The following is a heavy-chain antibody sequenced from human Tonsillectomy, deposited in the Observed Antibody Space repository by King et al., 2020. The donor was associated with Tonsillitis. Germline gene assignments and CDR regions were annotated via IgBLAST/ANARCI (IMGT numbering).Heavy chain of an antibody. V-gene: IGHV3-9*01. D-gene: IGHD1-1*01. CDR3: AKDGTAGNSYFSFLDV. Sequence: VQLVESGGGLVQPGRSLRLSCEASGLTFDDYGMHWVRQAPGKGLEWVSGISWNGGYIDYADSVKGRFTISSDNAKNSLYLLMNSVRAEDTALYFCAKDGTAGNSYFSFLDVWGHGTTVTASS. CDR2: ISWNGGYI. J-gene: IGHJ6*02. CDR1: GLTFDDYG.